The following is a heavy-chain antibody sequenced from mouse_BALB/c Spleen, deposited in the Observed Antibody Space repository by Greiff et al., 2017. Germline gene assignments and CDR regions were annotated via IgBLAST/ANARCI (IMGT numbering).Heavy chain of an antibody. D-gene: IGHD2-1*01. CDR1: GYTFTSYW. J-gene: IGHJ1*01. CDR2: INPSTGYT. Sequence: QVQLQQSGAELAKPGASVKMSCKASGYTFTSYWVHWVKQRPGQGLEWIGYINPSTGYTEYNQKFKDKATLTADKSSSTAYMQLSSLTSEDSAVYYCARSGNYPWYFDVWGAGTTVTVSS. V-gene: IGHV1-7*01. CDR3: ARSGNYPWYFDV.